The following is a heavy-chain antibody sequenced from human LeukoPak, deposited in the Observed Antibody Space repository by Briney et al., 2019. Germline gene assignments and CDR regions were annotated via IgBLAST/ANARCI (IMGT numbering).Heavy chain of an antibody. J-gene: IGHJ4*02. CDR3: ARVNCSSTSCRSKFLDY. D-gene: IGHD2-2*01. CDR1: GYTFTNYD. V-gene: IGHV1-8*01. CDR2: MNPNSGNT. Sequence: ASVKVSCKASGYTFTNYDINWVRQATGQGLEWMGWMNPNSGNTGYAQKFQGRVTMTRNTSISTAYMELSSLRSEDTAVYYCARVNCSSTSCRSKFLDYWSQGTLVTVSS.